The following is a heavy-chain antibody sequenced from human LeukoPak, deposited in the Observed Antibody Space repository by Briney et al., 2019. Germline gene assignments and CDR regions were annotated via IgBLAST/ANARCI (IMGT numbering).Heavy chain of an antibody. V-gene: IGHV1-18*01. Sequence: ASVTVSCKASGYTFSNYGITWVRQAPGQGLEWMGTISGHNGDVNYAPKFQGRVTMTTDTSTTTAYMELRSLRFDDTAVYYCARYNSLLRGVTTSDYWGQGTLVTVSS. CDR2: ISGHNGDV. J-gene: IGHJ4*02. CDR3: ARYNSLLRGVTTSDY. D-gene: IGHD3-10*01. CDR1: GYTFSNYG.